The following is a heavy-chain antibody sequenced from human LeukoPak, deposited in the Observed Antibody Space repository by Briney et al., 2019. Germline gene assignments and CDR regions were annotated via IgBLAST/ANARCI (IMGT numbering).Heavy chain of an antibody. CDR3: AKGAYDFLEIAYFDY. V-gene: IGHV3-23*01. J-gene: IGHJ4*02. CDR1: GFSFTKYA. Sequence: GGSLRLSCAASGFSFTKYAMNWVRQAPGKGLEWVAVVIGSSGVTDYADSVKGRFTISRDNSKNTLFLQMNSLRAEDTAIYYCAKGAYDFLEIAYFDYWGQGALVTVSS. CDR2: VIGSSGVT. D-gene: IGHD3-3*01.